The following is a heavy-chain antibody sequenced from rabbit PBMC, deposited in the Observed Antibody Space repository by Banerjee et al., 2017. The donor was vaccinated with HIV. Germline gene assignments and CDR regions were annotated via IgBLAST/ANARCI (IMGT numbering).Heavy chain of an antibody. J-gene: IGHJ4*01. CDR2: IYTGSSGST. Sequence: QEQLVESGGDLVKPGASLTLTCTASGFSFSSSYYMCWVRQAPGKGLEWIACIYTGSSGSTYYASWAKGRFTISKTSSTTVTLQMTSLTAADTATYFCARDQYSGGYPGYAFNLWGQGTLVTVS. D-gene: IGHD7-1*01. CDR3: ARDQYSGGYPGYAFNL. CDR1: GFSFSSSYY. V-gene: IGHV1S45*01.